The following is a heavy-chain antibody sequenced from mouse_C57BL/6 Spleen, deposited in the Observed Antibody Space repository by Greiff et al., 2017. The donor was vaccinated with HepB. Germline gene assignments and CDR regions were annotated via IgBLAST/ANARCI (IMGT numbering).Heavy chain of an antibody. CDR1: GFTFSSYA. J-gene: IGHJ2*01. CDR3: ARDAPDYYGSSYFDY. CDR2: ISDGGSYT. V-gene: IGHV5-4*01. D-gene: IGHD1-1*01. Sequence: EVKLMESGGGLVKPGGSLKLSCAASGFTFSSYAMSWVRQTPEKRLEWVATISDGGSYTYYPDNVKGRFTISRDNAKNNLYLQMRHLKSEDTAMYYCARDAPDYYGSSYFDYWGQGTTLTVSS.